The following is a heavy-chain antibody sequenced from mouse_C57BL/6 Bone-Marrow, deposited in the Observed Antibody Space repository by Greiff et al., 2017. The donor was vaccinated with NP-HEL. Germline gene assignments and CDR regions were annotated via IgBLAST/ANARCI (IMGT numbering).Heavy chain of an antibody. J-gene: IGHJ1*03. D-gene: IGHD2-3*01. Sequence: EVKLMESGGGLVQPGGSLSLSCAASGFTFTDYYMSWVRQPPGQALEWLGFIRNKANGYTSEYSVSVKGRFTISRATSQRIIYLHLHALRTEDSATDYCARLPRYDGYNEGYFDDWGTGTTVTVSS. CDR2: IRNKANGYTS. CDR3: ARLPRYDGYNEGYFDD. V-gene: IGHV7-3*01. CDR1: GFTFTDYY.